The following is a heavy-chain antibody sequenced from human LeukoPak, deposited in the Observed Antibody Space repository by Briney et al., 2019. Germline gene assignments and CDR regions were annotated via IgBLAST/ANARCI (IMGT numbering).Heavy chain of an antibody. D-gene: IGHD3-22*01. Sequence: GGSLRLSCAASGFTFSSYSMDWVRQAPGKGLGWVSSISSSSSYIYYADSVKGRFTISRDNAKNSLYLQMNSLRAEDTAVYYCASPYDSSGYYCGYWGQGTLVTVSS. V-gene: IGHV3-21*01. CDR1: GFTFSSYS. J-gene: IGHJ4*02. CDR2: ISSSSSYI. CDR3: ASPYDSSGYYCGY.